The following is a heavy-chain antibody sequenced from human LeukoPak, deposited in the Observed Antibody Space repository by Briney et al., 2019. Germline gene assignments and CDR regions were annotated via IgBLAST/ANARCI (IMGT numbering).Heavy chain of an antibody. Sequence: ESGGSLRLSCAASGFTFSSYGMHWVRQAPGMGLEWVAVIWYDGSNKYYADSVKGRFTISRDNSKNTLYLQMNSLRAEDTAVYYCARGGRHYYDFWSGYYLDYWGQGTLVTVSS. CDR1: GFTFSSYG. CDR2: IWYDGSNK. CDR3: ARGGRHYYDFWSGYYLDY. V-gene: IGHV3-33*01. J-gene: IGHJ4*02. D-gene: IGHD3-3*01.